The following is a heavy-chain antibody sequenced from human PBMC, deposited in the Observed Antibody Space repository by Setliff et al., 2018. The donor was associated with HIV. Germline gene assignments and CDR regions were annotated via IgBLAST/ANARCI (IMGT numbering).Heavy chain of an antibody. Sequence: PGGSLRLSCAASGFTFSNAWMSWVRQAPGKGLEWVGRIKSKTGGGTTDYAAPVKGRFTISRDDSKNTLYLQMNSLKTEDTAVYYCTTGTRLVDWGQGALVTVSS. D-gene: IGHD2-21*01. J-gene: IGHJ4*02. CDR2: IKSKTGGGTT. CDR3: TTGTRLVD. V-gene: IGHV3-15*01. CDR1: GFTFSNAW.